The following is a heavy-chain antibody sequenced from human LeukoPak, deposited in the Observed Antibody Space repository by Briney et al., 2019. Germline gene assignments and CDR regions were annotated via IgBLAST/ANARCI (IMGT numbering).Heavy chain of an antibody. J-gene: IGHJ4*02. CDR1: GFTFSSYW. Sequence: PGGSLRLSCAASGFTFSSYWMHWVRQAPGKGLVWVSRINSDGSSTSYADSVKGRFTISRDNAKNTLYLQMNSLRAEDTAVYYCARGPDGDLLFDYWGQGTLVTVSS. CDR2: INSDGSST. V-gene: IGHV3-74*01. CDR3: ARGPDGDLLFDY. D-gene: IGHD4-17*01.